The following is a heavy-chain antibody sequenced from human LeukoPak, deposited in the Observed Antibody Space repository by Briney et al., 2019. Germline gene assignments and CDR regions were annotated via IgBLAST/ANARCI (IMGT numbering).Heavy chain of an antibody. V-gene: IGHV1-3*01. Sequence: ASVKVSCKASEYTFSSYSIHWVRQAPGQRLEWMGWINAGKGNTKYSQKLQGRVTITGDTSASTAYMELSSLRSEDTAAYYCAGGSCSSTSCFMDVWGQGTTVTVSS. CDR2: INAGKGNT. D-gene: IGHD2-2*01. CDR3: AGGSCSSTSCFMDV. J-gene: IGHJ6*02. CDR1: EYTFSSYS.